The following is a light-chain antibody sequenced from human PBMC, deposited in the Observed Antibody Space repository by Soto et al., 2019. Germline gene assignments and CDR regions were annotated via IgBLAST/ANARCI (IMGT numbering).Light chain of an antibody. Sequence: DIVMTQSPDSLAVSLGERATINCKSSQSVFYSSNNKNYLAWYQQRPGQPPKLLIYWASTRESGVPDRFSGCGSGTDFTLTITSLQAEDVAVYYGQQYESTPPTSGQGTKLEIK. CDR2: WAS. CDR3: QQYESTPPT. CDR1: QSVFYSSNNKNY. V-gene: IGKV4-1*01. J-gene: IGKJ2*01.